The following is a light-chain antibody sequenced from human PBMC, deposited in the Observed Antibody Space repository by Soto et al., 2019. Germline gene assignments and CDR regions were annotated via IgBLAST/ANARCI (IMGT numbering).Light chain of an antibody. V-gene: IGKV3-11*01. Sequence: IVLTQCPATLSSSPGERATLSCWVSQSVGSSLAWYQQKPGQAPRLLIYDASNRATGIPARFSGSGSGTDFTLTISRLEPEDFAVYYCQQRSSLFTLGGGTKVDIK. J-gene: IGKJ4*01. CDR3: QQRSSLFT. CDR2: DAS. CDR1: QSVGSS.